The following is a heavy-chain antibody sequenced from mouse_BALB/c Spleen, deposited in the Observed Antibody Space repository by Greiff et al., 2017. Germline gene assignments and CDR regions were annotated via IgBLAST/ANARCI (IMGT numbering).Heavy chain of an antibody. V-gene: IGHV14-3*02. CDR1: GFNIKDSY. J-gene: IGHJ3*01. CDR3: ASLPIYYDYDGSPWFAY. CDR2: IDPANGNT. D-gene: IGHD2-4*01. Sequence: EVQLQQSGAELVKPGASVKLSCTASGFNIKDSYMHWVKQRPEQGLEWIGRIDPANGNTKYDPKFQGKATITADTSSNTAYLQLSSLTSEDTAVYYCASLPIYYDYDGSPWFAYWGQGTLVTVSA.